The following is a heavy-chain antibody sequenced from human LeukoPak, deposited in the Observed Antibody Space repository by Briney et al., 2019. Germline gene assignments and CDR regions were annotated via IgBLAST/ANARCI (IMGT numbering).Heavy chain of an antibody. J-gene: IGHJ4*02. CDR1: GFTFSGYA. V-gene: IGHV3-23*01. D-gene: IGHD2-15*01. CDR3: AKGRGYCSGGSCYSGFDY. Sequence: GGSLRLPCAASGFTFSGYARSWVRQAPGKGLEWVSRIIGRGGATYYADSVKGRLTISRDNSKNTLYLQMNTLRAEDTAVYYCAKGRGYCSGGSCYSGFDYWGQGTLVTVSS. CDR2: IIGRGGAT.